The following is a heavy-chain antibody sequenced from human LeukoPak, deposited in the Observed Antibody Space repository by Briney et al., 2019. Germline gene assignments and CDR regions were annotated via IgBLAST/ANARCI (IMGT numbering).Heavy chain of an antibody. Sequence: PSETLSLTCAVYGGSFSGYYWTWIRQPPGKGLEWIGEIIDTGSTKYNSSLKCRVTISVDTSKNQFSLSLDSVTAADTAVYYCARGLASGYPPIPFDYWGQGTLVTVSS. D-gene: IGHD3-3*01. J-gene: IGHJ4*02. CDR1: GGSFSGYY. CDR2: IIDTGST. CDR3: ARGLASGYPPIPFDY. V-gene: IGHV4-34*12.